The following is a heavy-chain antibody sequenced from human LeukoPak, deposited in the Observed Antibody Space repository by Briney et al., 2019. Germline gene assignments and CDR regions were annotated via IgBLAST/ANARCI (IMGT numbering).Heavy chain of an antibody. V-gene: IGHV3-30*03. D-gene: IGHD1-1*01. CDR1: GFTFSSYG. CDR3: ARCTTGKTFGSLREIKKSREIDY. Sequence: GRSLRLSCAASGFTFSSYGMHWVRQAPGKGLEWVAVISYDGSNKYYADSVKGRFTISRDNSKNTLYLQMNSLRAEDTAVYYCARCTTGKTFGSLREIKKSREIDYWGQGTLVTVSS. CDR2: ISYDGSNK. J-gene: IGHJ4*02.